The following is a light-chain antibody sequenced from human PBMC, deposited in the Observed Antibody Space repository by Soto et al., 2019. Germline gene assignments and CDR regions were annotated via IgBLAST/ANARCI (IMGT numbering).Light chain of an antibody. CDR2: EVS. CDR1: SSDVGSYNL. J-gene: IGLJ3*02. V-gene: IGLV2-23*02. CDR3: CSYASSSTLV. Sequence: QSVLTQTASVSGSPGQSITISCTGTSSDVGSYNLVSWYQQHPGKAPKLMIYEVSKRPSGVSNRFSGSKSGNTASLTISGLQAEDEADYYCCSYASSSTLVFGGGTKLTVL.